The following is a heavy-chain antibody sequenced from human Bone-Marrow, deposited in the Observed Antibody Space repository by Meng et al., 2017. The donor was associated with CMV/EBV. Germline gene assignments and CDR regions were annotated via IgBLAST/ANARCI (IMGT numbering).Heavy chain of an antibody. Sequence: GGSLRLSCAASGFTFSDYYMNWVRQAPGKGLEWVSGINWNGGSTGYADSVKGRFTISRDNSKNTLYLQMNSLRAEDTAVYYCAKDREAARPYYYYYGMDVWGQGTTVTVSS. V-gene: IGHV3-20*04. D-gene: IGHD6-6*01. CDR3: AKDREAARPYYYYYGMDV. J-gene: IGHJ6*01. CDR2: INWNGGST. CDR1: GFTFSDYY.